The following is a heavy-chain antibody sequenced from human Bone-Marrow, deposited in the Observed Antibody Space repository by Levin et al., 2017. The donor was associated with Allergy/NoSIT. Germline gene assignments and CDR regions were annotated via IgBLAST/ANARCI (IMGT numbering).Heavy chain of an antibody. V-gene: IGHV3-33*01. D-gene: IGHD4-17*01. CDR2: IWYDGSNK. CDR3: ARDSRSTTVTTPYYYGMDV. Sequence: GESLKISCAASGFTFSSYGMHWVRQAPGKGLEWVAVIWYDGSNKYYADSVKGRFTISRDNSKNTLYLQMNSLRAEDTAVYYCARDSRSTTVTTPYYYGMDVWGQGTTVTVSS. CDR1: GFTFSSYG. J-gene: IGHJ6*02.